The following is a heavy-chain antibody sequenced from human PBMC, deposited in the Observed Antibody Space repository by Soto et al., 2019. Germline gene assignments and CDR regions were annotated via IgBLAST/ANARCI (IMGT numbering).Heavy chain of an antibody. J-gene: IGHJ4*02. Sequence: PGGSLRLSCAASGFTFSSYAMSWVRQAPGKGLEWVSAISGSGGSTYYADSVKGRFTISRDNSKNTLYLQMNSLRDEDTAVYYCAKCCGGNSGRKTYFDYWGQGTLVTVSS. D-gene: IGHD2-21*02. CDR3: AKCCGGNSGRKTYFDY. CDR2: ISGSGGST. V-gene: IGHV3-23*01. CDR1: GFTFSSYA.